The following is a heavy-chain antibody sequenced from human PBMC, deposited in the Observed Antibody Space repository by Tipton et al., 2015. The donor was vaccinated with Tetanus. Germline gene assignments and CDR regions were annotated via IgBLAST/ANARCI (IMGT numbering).Heavy chain of an antibody. D-gene: IGHD3-22*01. V-gene: IGHV4-59*01. J-gene: IGHJ4*02. CDR2: IYHSGRT. Sequence: GLVKPSETLSLTCSVSGGSIRNSYWSWIRQPPVKGLEWIGYIYHSGRTVYNPSLESRVTISVDTSKIRIFLRLSSVTAADTAVYFCARVTGDFYDSSTYDPKYFVRWGQGALVTVSS. CDR3: ARVTGDFYDSSTYDPKYFVR. CDR1: GGSIRNSY.